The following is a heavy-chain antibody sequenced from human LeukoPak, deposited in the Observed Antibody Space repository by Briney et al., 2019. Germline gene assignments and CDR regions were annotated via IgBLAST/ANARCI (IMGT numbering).Heavy chain of an antibody. CDR2: ISWKSGSI. CDR1: RFTFDDYA. CDR3: AKGRGYSGYDGEFDY. D-gene: IGHD5-12*01. J-gene: IGHJ4*02. Sequence: PGRSLRLSCAASRFTFDDYAMHWVRQAPGKGLEWVSGISWKSGSIGYADSVKGRFTISRDNAKNSLYLQMNSLRAEDTALYYCAKGRGYSGYDGEFDYWGQGTLVTVSS. V-gene: IGHV3-9*01.